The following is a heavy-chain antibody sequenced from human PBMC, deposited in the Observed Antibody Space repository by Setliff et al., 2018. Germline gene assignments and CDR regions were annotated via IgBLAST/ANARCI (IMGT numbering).Heavy chain of an antibody. CDR1: GVSVNSLTW. Sequence: PSETLSLTCAVSGVSVNSLTWWSWVRQTPGKGLEWIGFIYHDGNPQFNPSVNYNPSLKSRITMSIDKSKNQFSLNLRSVTAADTAVYYCTRGGERYHTANWGQGALVTV. J-gene: IGHJ4*02. D-gene: IGHD2-2*01. CDR3: TRGGERYHTAN. V-gene: IGHV4-28*03. CDR2: IYHDGNP.